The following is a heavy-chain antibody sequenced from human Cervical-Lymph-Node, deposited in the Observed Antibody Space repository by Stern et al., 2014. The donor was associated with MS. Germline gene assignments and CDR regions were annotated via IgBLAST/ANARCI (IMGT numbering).Heavy chain of an antibody. J-gene: IGHJ6*02. V-gene: IGHV1-69*01. CDR2: IIPIFGTA. D-gene: IGHD2-2*01. CDR3: ASRRDIVVVPAAAYYYYGMDV. Sequence: QVQLVQSGAEVKKPGSSVKVSCKASGGTFSSYAISWVRQAPGQGLEWMGGIIPIFGTANYAQKFQGRVTITADESTSTAYMELSSLRSEDTAVYYCASRRDIVVVPAAAYYYYGMDVWGQGTTVTVSS. CDR1: GGTFSSYA.